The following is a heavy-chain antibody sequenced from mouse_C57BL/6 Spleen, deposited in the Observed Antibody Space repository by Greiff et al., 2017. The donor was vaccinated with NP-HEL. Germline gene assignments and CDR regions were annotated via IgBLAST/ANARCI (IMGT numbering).Heavy chain of an antibody. Sequence: VKLQQPGAELVKPGASVKMSCKASGYTFTSYWITWVKQRPGQGLEWIGDIYPGSGSTNYNEKFKSKATLTVDTSSSTAYMQLSSLTSEDSAVYYCAREGGTGTGWFAYWGQGTLVTVSA. V-gene: IGHV1-55*01. D-gene: IGHD4-1*01. J-gene: IGHJ3*01. CDR1: GYTFTSYW. CDR3: AREGGTGTGWFAY. CDR2: IYPGSGST.